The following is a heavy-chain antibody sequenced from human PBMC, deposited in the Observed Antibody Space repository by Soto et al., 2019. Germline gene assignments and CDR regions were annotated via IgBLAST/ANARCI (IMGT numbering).Heavy chain of an antibody. Sequence: PSETLSLTCTVSGGSISSYYWSWIRQPAGKGLEWIGRIYTSGSTNYNPSLKSRVTMSVDTSKNQFSLKLSSVTAADAAVYYCARVMFGGVIAPFDYWGQGTLVTVS. CDR1: GGSISSYY. J-gene: IGHJ4*02. V-gene: IGHV4-4*07. CDR3: ARVMFGGVIAPFDY. D-gene: IGHD3-16*02. CDR2: IYTSGST.